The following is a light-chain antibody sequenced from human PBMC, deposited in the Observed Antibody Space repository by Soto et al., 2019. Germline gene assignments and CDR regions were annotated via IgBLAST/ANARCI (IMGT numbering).Light chain of an antibody. CDR2: DAS. CDR3: QQYNNWPPGT. Sequence: DIQMTQSPSTLSASVGDRVTITCRASQSISSWLAWYQQKPGKAPKLLIYDASSLESGVPSRFSGSGSGTEFTLTISSLQPDDFATYYCQQYNNWPPGTFGQGTKVDIK. J-gene: IGKJ1*01. V-gene: IGKV1-5*01. CDR1: QSISSW.